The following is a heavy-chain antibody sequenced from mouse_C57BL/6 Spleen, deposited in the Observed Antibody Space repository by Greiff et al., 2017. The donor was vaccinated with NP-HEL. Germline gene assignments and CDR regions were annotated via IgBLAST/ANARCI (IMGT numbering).Heavy chain of an antibody. J-gene: IGHJ3*01. D-gene: IGHD1-1*01. Sequence: EVQLVESGEGLVKPGGSLKLSCAASGFTFSSYAMSWVRQTPEKRLEWVAYISSGGDYIYYAATVKGRFTISRDNARNTLYLQMSSLKSEDTAMYYCTREHYFGSSYGFAYWGQGTLVTVSA. CDR2: ISSGGDYI. V-gene: IGHV5-9-1*02. CDR3: TREHYFGSSYGFAY. CDR1: GFTFSSYA.